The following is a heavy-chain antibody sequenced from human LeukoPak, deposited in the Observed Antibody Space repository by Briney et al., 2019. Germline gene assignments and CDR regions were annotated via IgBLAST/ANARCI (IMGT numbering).Heavy chain of an antibody. Sequence: GGSLRLSCTASGFTFGDYAMSWFRQAPGKGLEWVGFIRSKAYGGTTEYAAPVKGRFTISRDDSKSIAYLQMNSLKTEDTAVYYCTRGRPQLVLDYWGQGTLVTVSS. CDR1: GFTFGDYA. D-gene: IGHD6-13*01. J-gene: IGHJ4*02. CDR2: IRSKAYGGTT. CDR3: TRGRPQLVLDY. V-gene: IGHV3-49*03.